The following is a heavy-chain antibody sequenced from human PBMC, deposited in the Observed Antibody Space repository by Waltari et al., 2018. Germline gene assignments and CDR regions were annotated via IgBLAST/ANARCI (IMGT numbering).Heavy chain of an antibody. CDR3: AVSPDTATSRAAFHF. J-gene: IGHJ6*02. D-gene: IGHD5-18*01. Sequence: QVQLQESGPGLAKASQTLSLTCDVSGGSISNLNFYWRWIRQPAGKGLEWIGRIYRSGVTDYNPSLRGRATMFLDMSKNQFSLTVDSLIAADTAVYYCAVSPDTATSRAAFHFWGPGTTVSVSS. CDR1: GGSISNLNFY. CDR2: IYRSGVT. V-gene: IGHV4-61*02.